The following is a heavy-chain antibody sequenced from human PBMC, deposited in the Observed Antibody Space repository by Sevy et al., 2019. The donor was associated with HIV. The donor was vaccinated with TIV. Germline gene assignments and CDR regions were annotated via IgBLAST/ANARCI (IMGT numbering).Heavy chain of an antibody. D-gene: IGHD2-15*01. V-gene: IGHV5-51*01. CDR3: ARRPGYCSGGSCYGYDY. Sequence: GESLKISCKGSGYSFPSYWIGWVRQMPGKGLEWMGIIYPGDSDTRYSPSFQGQVPISADKSISTAFLQWGSLKASDTAMYYCARRPGYCSGGSCYGYDYWGQGTLVTVSS. J-gene: IGHJ4*02. CDR2: IYPGDSDT. CDR1: GYSFPSYW.